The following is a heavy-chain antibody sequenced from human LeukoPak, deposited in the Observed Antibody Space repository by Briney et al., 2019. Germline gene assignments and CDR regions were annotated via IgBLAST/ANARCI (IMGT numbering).Heavy chain of an antibody. D-gene: IGHD6-13*01. CDR3: ARDGSAAGPSNWFDP. Sequence: ASVKVSCKASGYTFTGYYIHWVRQAPGQGLEWMGRINPNSGGTNYAQKFQGRVTMTRDTSISTAYMELSRLRSDDTAVYYCARDGSAAGPSNWFDPWGQGTLVTVSS. J-gene: IGHJ5*02. V-gene: IGHV1-2*06. CDR1: GYTFTGYY. CDR2: INPNSGGT.